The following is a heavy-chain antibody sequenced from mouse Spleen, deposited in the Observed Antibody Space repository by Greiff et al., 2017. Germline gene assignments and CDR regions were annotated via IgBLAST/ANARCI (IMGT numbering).Heavy chain of an antibody. D-gene: IGHD6-1*01. CDR2: ISNLAYSI. J-gene: IGHJ4*01. CDR3: ARRGSSYAMDY. CDR1: GFTFSDYG. Sequence: EVKLMESGGGLVKPGGSLKLSCAASGFTFSDYGMAWVRQAPGKGPEWVAFISNLAYSIYYADTVTGRFTISRENAKNTLYLEMSSLRSEDTAMYYCARRGSSYAMDYWGQGTSVTVSS. V-gene: IGHV5-15*01.